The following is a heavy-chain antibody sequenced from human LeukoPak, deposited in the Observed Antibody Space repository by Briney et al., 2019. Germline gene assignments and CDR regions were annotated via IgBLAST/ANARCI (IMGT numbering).Heavy chain of an antibody. CDR1: GYTLTMYA. Sequence: GASVKVSCKASGYTLTMYAMHWVRQAPGQRLEWMGWINAGSGNTQYSQKFQGRVTITRDTSASTAYMELSSLRSEDTAVYYCARGPGWFDPWGQGTLVTVSS. J-gene: IGHJ5*02. CDR2: INAGSGNT. CDR3: ARGPGWFDP. V-gene: IGHV1-3*01.